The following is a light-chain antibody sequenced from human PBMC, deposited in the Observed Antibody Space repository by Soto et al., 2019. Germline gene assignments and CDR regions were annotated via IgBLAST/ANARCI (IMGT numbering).Light chain of an antibody. J-gene: IGLJ2*01. Sequence: QSVLTQPASVSGSPGQSITISCTGTSSDVGGYNYVSWYQQHPGKAPKLMIYDVSNRPSGVSNRFSGSKSDNTASLTISGLQAEDEADYYCSSYTSSSTPGVFGGGTKLTVL. CDR2: DVS. CDR1: SSDVGGYNY. CDR3: SSYTSSSTPGV. V-gene: IGLV2-14*01.